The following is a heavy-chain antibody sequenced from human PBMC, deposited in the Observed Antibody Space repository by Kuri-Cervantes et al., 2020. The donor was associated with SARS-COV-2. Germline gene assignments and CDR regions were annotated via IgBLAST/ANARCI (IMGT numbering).Heavy chain of an antibody. V-gene: IGHV4-59*01. CDR1: GGSISSYY. Sequence: SETLSPTCTVSGGSISSYYWNWIRQSPGKGLEWIGNIYYSGITNYNPALKSRLTISVDTSKNQLSLRLNSVTAADTALYYCARDSGKWGWYSFDMWGQGTMVTVSS. CDR2: IYYSGIT. CDR3: ARDSGKWGWYSFDM. D-gene: IGHD6-13*01. J-gene: IGHJ3*02.